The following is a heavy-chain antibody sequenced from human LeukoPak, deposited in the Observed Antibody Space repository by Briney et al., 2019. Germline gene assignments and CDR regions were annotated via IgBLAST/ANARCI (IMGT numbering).Heavy chain of an antibody. CDR1: GFTFSDYY. J-gene: IGHJ2*01. D-gene: IGHD5-24*01. V-gene: IGHV3-11*05. CDR2: ISSSSSYT. Sequence: PGGSLRLSCAASGFTFSDYYMSWIRQAPGKGLEWVSYISSSSSYTNYADSVKGRFTISRDNAKNSLYLQMNSLRAEDTAVYYCARDSLVEMATSDWYFDLWGHGTLVTVSS. CDR3: ARDSLVEMATSDWYFDL.